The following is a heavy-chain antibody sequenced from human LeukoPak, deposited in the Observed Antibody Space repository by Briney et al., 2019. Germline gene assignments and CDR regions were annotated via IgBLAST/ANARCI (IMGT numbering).Heavy chain of an antibody. D-gene: IGHD3-22*01. CDR3: ARAGYDSSGYYDY. V-gene: IGHV3-21*01. CDR1: GFTFSSYI. Sequence: TGGSLRLSCAASGFTFSSYIMNWVRQAPGKGLEWVSSSSSSSSYIYYADSVKGRFTISRDNAKNSLYLQMNSLRAEDTAVYYCARAGYDSSGYYDYWGQGTLVTVSS. CDR2: SSSSSSYI. J-gene: IGHJ4*02.